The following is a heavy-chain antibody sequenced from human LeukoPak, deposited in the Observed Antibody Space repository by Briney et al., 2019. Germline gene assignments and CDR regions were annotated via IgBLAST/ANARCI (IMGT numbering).Heavy chain of an antibody. Sequence: GGSLRLSCTASGFTFGDYAMSWFRQAPGKGLEWVGFIRSKAYGGTTEYAASVKGRFTISRDDSKSIAYLQMNSLKTEDTAVYYCTRGSVVVVVTQGGFYYWGQGTLVTVSS. J-gene: IGHJ4*02. V-gene: IGHV3-49*03. D-gene: IGHD2-15*01. CDR3: TRGSVVVVVTQGGFYY. CDR1: GFTFGDYA. CDR2: IRSKAYGGTT.